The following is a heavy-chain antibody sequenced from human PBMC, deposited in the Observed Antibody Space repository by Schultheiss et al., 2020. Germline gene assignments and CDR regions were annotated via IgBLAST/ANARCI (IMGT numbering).Heavy chain of an antibody. CDR1: GFTFSNDW. D-gene: IGHD5-24*01. CDR3: ARTNRDGYNGFDY. J-gene: IGHJ4*02. CDR2: IYYSGST. Sequence: GSLRLSCAASGFTFSNDWMNWVRQAPGKGLEWIGYIYYSGSTNYNPSLKSRVTMSVDTSKNQFSLKLSSVTAADTAVYYCARTNRDGYNGFDYWGQGTLLTVSS. V-gene: IGHV4-59*01.